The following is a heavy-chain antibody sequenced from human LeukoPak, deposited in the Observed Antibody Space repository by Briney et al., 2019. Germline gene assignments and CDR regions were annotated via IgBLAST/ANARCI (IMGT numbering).Heavy chain of an antibody. CDR1: GGTFSSYA. D-gene: IGHD5-12*01. Sequence: SVKVSCKASGGTFSSYAISWVRQAPGQGLEWMGGIIPIFGTANYAQKFQGRVTITADESTSTAYMELSSLRSEDTAVYYCAREIGGYDLNYYYGMDVWGQGTTVTVSS. V-gene: IGHV1-69*01. CDR3: AREIGGYDLNYYYGMDV. CDR2: IIPIFGTA. J-gene: IGHJ6*02.